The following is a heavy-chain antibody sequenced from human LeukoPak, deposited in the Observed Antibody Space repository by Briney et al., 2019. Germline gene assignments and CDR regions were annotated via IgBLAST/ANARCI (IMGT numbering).Heavy chain of an antibody. V-gene: IGHV3-66*01. J-gene: IGHJ5*02. CDR1: GLSVSGNH. CDR2: INNEAST. CDR3: DNWFDP. Sequence: GGSLRLSCAASGLSVSGNHMSWVRQAPGKGLEWVSLINNEASTDYADSVKGRFSISRDNSKNTLYLQMNSLRAEDTAVYYCDNWFDPWGQGTLVTVSS.